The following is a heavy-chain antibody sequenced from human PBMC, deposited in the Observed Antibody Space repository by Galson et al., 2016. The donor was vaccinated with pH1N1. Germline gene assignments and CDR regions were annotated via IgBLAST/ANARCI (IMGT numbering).Heavy chain of an antibody. V-gene: IGHV3-48*03. CDR2: ISSSGSAI. D-gene: IGHD3-10*01. CDR1: DFTFSSYE. J-gene: IGHJ3*02. CDR3: ARDTSGHAPRPYGAFDI. Sequence: SLRLSCAASDFTFSSYEMSWVRQAPGKGLEWVAYISSSGSAIYYADSVEGRFTISRENAGNSLFLQMSSLRAEDTAVYYCARDTSGHAPRPYGAFDIWGRGTMVTVSS.